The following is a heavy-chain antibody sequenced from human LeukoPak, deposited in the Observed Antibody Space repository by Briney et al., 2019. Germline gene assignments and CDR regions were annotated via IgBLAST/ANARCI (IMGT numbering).Heavy chain of an antibody. CDR3: ARGLRLTWGNAFDI. CDR2: ISISGRSK. V-gene: IGHV3-48*03. CDR1: GFTFSSYD. D-gene: IGHD3-16*01. J-gene: IGHJ3*02. Sequence: GGSLRLSCVASGFTFSSYDMHWARQAPGKGLEWVSYISISGRSKYYADSLKGRFTKCRANAKNSLFLQMNSLRAEDTAIYYCARGLRLTWGNAFDIWGQGTMFTVSS.